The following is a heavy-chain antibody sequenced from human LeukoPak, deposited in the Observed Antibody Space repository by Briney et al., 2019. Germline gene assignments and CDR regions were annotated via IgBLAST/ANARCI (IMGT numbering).Heavy chain of an antibody. D-gene: IGHD3-22*01. V-gene: IGHV3-21*01. CDR1: GFTFSGYS. CDR3: ARERYYDSSGYYPDAFDI. Sequence: GGSLRLSCAASGFTFSGYSMNWVRQAPGKGLEWVSSISSSSSYIYYADSVKGRFTISRDNAKNSLYLQMNSLRAEDTAVYYCARERYYDSSGYYPDAFDIWGQGTMVTVSS. J-gene: IGHJ3*02. CDR2: ISSSSSYI.